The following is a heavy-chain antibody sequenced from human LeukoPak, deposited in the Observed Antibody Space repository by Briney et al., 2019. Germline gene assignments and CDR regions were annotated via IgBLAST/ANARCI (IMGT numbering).Heavy chain of an antibody. CDR2: SKSKYDGGTI. D-gene: IGHD1-1*01. V-gene: IGHV3-15*01. Sequence: GGFLRLSCGASGGIFRNLWMPWVRQDPGKGLEWVGRSKSKYDGGTIEYAAPVKGRLTISSDDSRNTLYLEMNTLQPDDPAFFYCPTDPPGTGVRYMAVWGKGTTVTVP. CDR1: GGIFRNLW. CDR3: PTDPPGTGVRYMAV. J-gene: IGHJ6*03.